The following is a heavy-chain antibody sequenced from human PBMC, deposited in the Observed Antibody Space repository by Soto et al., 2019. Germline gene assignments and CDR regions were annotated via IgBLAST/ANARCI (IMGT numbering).Heavy chain of an antibody. Sequence: QVQLVESGGGVVQPGSSLRLSCAASGFTFSSYAMHWVRQAPGKGLEWVAVISYDGNDESYTDSVKGRFTISRDTSKNTLYLQMNSLRPEDTAIYYCAKDRTSHFWSAYFDSWGQGTLSAVSS. CDR1: GFTFSSYA. D-gene: IGHD3-3*02. CDR2: ISYDGNDE. V-gene: IGHV3-30-3*01. CDR3: AKDRTSHFWSAYFDS. J-gene: IGHJ4*02.